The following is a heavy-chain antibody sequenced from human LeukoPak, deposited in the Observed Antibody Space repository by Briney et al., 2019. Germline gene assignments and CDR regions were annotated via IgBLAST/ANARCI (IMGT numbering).Heavy chain of an antibody. Sequence: GGSLRLSCVASGFTFSSYWMHWVRQAPGKGREWVSYISSSGSTIYYADSVKGRFTISRDNAKNSLYLQMNSLRAEDTAVYYCAELGITMIGGVWGKGTTVTISS. D-gene: IGHD3-10*02. J-gene: IGHJ6*04. V-gene: IGHV3-48*04. CDR2: ISSSGSTI. CDR1: GFTFSSYW. CDR3: AELGITMIGGV.